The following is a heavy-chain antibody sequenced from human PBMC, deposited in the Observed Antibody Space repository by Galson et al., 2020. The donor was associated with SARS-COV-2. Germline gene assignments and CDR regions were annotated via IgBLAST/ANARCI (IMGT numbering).Heavy chain of an antibody. D-gene: IGHD3-10*01. V-gene: IGHV5-51*01. Sequence: GESLKISCKGSGYSFTSYWIGWVRQMPGNGLEWMGIIYPGDSDTRYSPSFQGQVTISADKSISTAYLQWSSLKASDTAMYYCARQSSLWFGELQHDYWGQGTLVTVSS. J-gene: IGHJ4*02. CDR1: GYSFTSYW. CDR2: IYPGDSDT. CDR3: ARQSSLWFGELQHDY.